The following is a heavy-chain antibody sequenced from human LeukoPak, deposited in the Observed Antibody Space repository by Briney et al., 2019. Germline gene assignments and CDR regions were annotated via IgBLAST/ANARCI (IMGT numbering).Heavy chain of an antibody. V-gene: IGHV4-61*02. CDR1: GGSISSGSYY. D-gene: IGHD3-22*01. CDR2: IYTSGST. Sequence: TSQTLSLTCTVSGGSISSGSYYWSWIRQPAGKGLEWIGRIYTSGSTNYNPSLKSRVTISVDTSKNQFSLKLSSVTAADTAVYYCARDVEGEDSSGYYYEGNAFDIWGQGTMVTVSS. J-gene: IGHJ3*02. CDR3: ARDVEGEDSSGYYYEGNAFDI.